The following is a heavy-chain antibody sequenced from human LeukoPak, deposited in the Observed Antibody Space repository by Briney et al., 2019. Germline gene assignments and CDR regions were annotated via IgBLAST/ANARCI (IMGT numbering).Heavy chain of an antibody. CDR1: GFTFSSYA. D-gene: IGHD3-9*01. Sequence: LSXAASGFTFSSYAMSWVRQAPGKGLEWVSAISGSGGSTYYADSVKGRFTISRDNSKNTLYLQMNSLRAEDTAVYYCANLNYDILTGTYYYYGMDVWGKGTTVTVSS. V-gene: IGHV3-23*01. J-gene: IGHJ6*04. CDR3: ANLNYDILTGTYYYYGMDV. CDR2: ISGSGGST.